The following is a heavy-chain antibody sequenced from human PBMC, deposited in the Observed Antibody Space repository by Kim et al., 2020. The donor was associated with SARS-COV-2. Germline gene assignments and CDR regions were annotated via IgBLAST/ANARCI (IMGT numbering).Heavy chain of an antibody. CDR1: GFTFSSYS. Sequence: GGSLRLSCAASGFTFSSYSMNWVRQAPGKGLEWVSSISSSSSYIYYADSVTGRFTISRDNAQNKLYLQMNSLRAEDTAVYYCARRRDHSSGWYAGGYWGQGTLVTVSS. CDR3: ARRRDHSSGWYAGGY. J-gene: IGHJ4*02. D-gene: IGHD6-19*01. V-gene: IGHV3-21*01. CDR2: ISSSSSYI.